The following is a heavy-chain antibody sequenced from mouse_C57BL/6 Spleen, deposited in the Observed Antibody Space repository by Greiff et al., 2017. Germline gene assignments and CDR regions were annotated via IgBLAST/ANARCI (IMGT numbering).Heavy chain of an antibody. CDR3: ARESYYDSADAWFAY. V-gene: IGHV1-26*01. J-gene: IGHJ3*01. Sequence: EVLLQQSGPELVKPGASVKISCKASGYTFTDYYMNWVKQSHGKSLEWIGDINPNNGGTSYNQKFKGKATLTVDKYSSTAYMELRSLTSEDSAVYYCARESYYDSADAWFAYWGQGTLVTVSA. CDR2: INPNNGGT. CDR1: GYTFTDYY. D-gene: IGHD2-4*01.